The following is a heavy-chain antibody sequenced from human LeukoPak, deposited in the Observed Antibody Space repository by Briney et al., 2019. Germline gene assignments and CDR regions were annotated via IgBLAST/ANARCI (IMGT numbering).Heavy chain of an antibody. J-gene: IGHJ6*04. CDR2: IRYDGGNK. CDR3: AELGITMIGGV. D-gene: IGHD3-10*02. CDR1: GFTFSSYG. Sequence: GGSLRLSCAASGFTFSSYGMHWVRQAPGKGLEWVAFIRYDGGNKYYADSVKGRFTISRDNAKNSLYLQMNSLRAEDTAVYYCAELGITMIGGVWGKGTTVTISS. V-gene: IGHV3-30*02.